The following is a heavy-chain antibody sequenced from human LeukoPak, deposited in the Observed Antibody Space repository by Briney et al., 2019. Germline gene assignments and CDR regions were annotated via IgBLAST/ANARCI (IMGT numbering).Heavy chain of an antibody. CDR1: GYTFTGYY. V-gene: IGHV1-2*02. CDR2: INPNSGGT. J-gene: IGHJ4*02. D-gene: IGHD1-26*01. Sequence: ASVKVSCKASGYTFTGYYMHWVRQAPGQGLEWMGWINPNSGGTNYAQKFQGRVTMTRDTSISTAYMELSRLRSDDTAVYYCARDRDGSYSEHYFDYWGQGTLVTVSS. CDR3: ARDRDGSYSEHYFDY.